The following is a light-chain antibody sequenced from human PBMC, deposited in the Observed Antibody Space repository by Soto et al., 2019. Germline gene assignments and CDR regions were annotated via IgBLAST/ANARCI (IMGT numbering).Light chain of an antibody. V-gene: IGKV3-11*01. CDR1: QSVSSY. CDR3: QQRSNWPPKVT. CDR2: DAS. J-gene: IGKJ4*01. Sequence: EIVLTQSPATLSLSPGERATLSCRASQSVSSYLAWYQQKPGQAPRLLIYDASNRATGIPARFSGSGSGTDFTLTIGSLEPADFAVYYCQQRSNWPPKVTFGGGTKVEIK.